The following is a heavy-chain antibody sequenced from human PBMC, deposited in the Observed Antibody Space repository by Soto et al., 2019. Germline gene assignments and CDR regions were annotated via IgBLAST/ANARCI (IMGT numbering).Heavy chain of an antibody. CDR3: ARERSISWLFT. V-gene: IGHV4-39*02. CDR1: RGSIRGGSNY. CDR2: IYYGGST. D-gene: IGHD6-13*01. J-gene: IGHJ2*01. Sequence: SETLSLSCTVSRGSIRGGSNYWGWVREPPGKGLEWIGSIYYGGSTYYNPTLKSRVTISVDTSKNQFSLKLTSVTAPDTAVYYCARERSISWLFTWGR.